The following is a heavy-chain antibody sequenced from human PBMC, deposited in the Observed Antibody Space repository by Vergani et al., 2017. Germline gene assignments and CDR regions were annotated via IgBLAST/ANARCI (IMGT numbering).Heavy chain of an antibody. CDR1: GGTFSSYA. CDR2: IIPIFGTA. V-gene: IGHV1-69*13. CDR3: ARVMSVRALGPYNFGMDV. D-gene: IGHD3-10*01. Sequence: QVQLVQSGAEVKKPGSSVKVSCKASGGTFSSYAISWVRQAPGQGLEWMGRIIPIFGTANYAQKFQGRVTITADESTSTAYMELSSLRSEDTAVYYCARVMSVRALGPYNFGMDVWGQGTTVTVSS. J-gene: IGHJ6*02.